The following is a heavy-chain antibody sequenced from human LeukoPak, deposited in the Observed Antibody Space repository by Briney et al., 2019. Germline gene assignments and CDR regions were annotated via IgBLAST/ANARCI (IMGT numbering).Heavy chain of an antibody. CDR2: ISGSGGST. D-gene: IGHD5-24*01. Sequence: PGGSLRLSCAASGFTFSSYAMSWVRQAPGKGLEWVSAISGSGGSTYYADSVKGRFTISRDNSKNTLYLQMNSLRAEDTAVYYCAKVGSRDGYNGRNYFDYWGQGTLVTVSS. CDR3: AKVGSRDGYNGRNYFDY. V-gene: IGHV3-23*01. CDR1: GFTFSSYA. J-gene: IGHJ4*02.